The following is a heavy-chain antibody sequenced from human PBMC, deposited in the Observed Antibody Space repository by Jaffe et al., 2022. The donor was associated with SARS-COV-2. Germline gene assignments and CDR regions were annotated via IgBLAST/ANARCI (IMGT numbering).Heavy chain of an antibody. CDR3: ARDRLGVVATIWAFEMDV. J-gene: IGHJ6*02. D-gene: IGHD5-12*01. Sequence: EVQLVESGGGLVQPGGSLRLSCAASGFTVSSNYMSWVRQAPGKGLEWVSVIYSGGSTYYADSVKGRFTISRDNSKNTLYLQMNSLRAEDTAVYYCARDRLGVVATIWAFEMDVWGQGTTVTVSS. CDR1: GFTVSSNY. V-gene: IGHV3-66*02. CDR2: IYSGGST.